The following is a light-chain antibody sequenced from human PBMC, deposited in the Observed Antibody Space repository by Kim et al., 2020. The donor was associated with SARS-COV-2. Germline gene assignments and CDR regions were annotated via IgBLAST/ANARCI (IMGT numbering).Light chain of an antibody. CDR2: WAS. CDR3: QQYYSTPPS. J-gene: IGKJ2*03. Sequence: ATLNCKSSQTVLYNSNNKNYLAWYQQKPGPAPKLLIYWASIRESGVSDRFSGSGSETDFTLTISSLQSEDVAVYYCQQYYSTPPSFGQGTKLEI. V-gene: IGKV4-1*01. CDR1: QTVLYNSNNKNY.